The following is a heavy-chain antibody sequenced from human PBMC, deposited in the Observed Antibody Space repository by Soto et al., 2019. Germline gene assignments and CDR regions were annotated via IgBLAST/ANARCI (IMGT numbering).Heavy chain of an antibody. J-gene: IGHJ5*02. Sequence: PSETLSLTCTVSGGSISSYYWSWIRQPPGKGLEWIGYIYYSGSTNYNPSLKSRVTISVDTSKNQFSLKLSSVTAADTAVYYCARDLRGTYYYDSSGYYYSYNWFDPWGQGTLVT. D-gene: IGHD3-22*01. CDR3: ARDLRGTYYYDSSGYYYSYNWFDP. V-gene: IGHV4-59*01. CDR1: GGSISSYY. CDR2: IYYSGST.